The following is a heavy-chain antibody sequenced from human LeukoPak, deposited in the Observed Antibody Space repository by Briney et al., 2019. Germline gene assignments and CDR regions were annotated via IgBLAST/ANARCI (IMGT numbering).Heavy chain of an antibody. Sequence: GASVKVSCKASGYTFTGYYMHWVRQAPGQGLEWMGWINPNSGGTNYAQKFQGRVTMTRDTSISTAYMELSRLRSDDTAVYYCARVDCFSSSWRRDCYYMDVRGKGTTVTVSS. V-gene: IGHV1-2*02. CDR1: GYTFTGYY. CDR3: ARVDCFSSSWRRDCYYMDV. J-gene: IGHJ6*03. CDR2: INPNSGGT. D-gene: IGHD6-13*01.